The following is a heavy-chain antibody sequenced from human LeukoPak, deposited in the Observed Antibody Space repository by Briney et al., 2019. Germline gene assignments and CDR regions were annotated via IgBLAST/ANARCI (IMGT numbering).Heavy chain of an antibody. J-gene: IGHJ5*02. CDR3: ARDSRGYDNWFDP. Sequence: RASVKVSCKASGYTFTSYYMHWVRQAPGQGLEWMGIINPSGGSTSYAQKFQGRVTMTRDTSTSTVYMELSRLRSDDTALYYCARDSRGYDNWFDPWGQGTLVTVSS. CDR2: INPSGGST. V-gene: IGHV1-46*01. D-gene: IGHD3-22*01. CDR1: GYTFTSYY.